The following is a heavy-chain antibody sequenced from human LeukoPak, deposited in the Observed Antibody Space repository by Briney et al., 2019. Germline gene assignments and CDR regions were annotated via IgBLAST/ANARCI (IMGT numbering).Heavy chain of an antibody. CDR1: GFTFSSYA. J-gene: IGHJ5*02. Sequence: GRSLRLSCAASGFTFSSYAMHWVRPAPGKGLAWVAVISYDGSNKYYADSVKGRFTISRDNSKNTLYLQMNSLRAEDTAVYYCARSPRYSSSWYWFDPWGQGTLVTVSS. CDR3: ARSPRYSSSWYWFDP. V-gene: IGHV3-30-3*01. CDR2: ISYDGSNK. D-gene: IGHD6-13*01.